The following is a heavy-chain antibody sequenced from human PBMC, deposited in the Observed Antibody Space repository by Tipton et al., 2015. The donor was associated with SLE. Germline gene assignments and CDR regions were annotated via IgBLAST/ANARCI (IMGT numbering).Heavy chain of an antibody. CDR1: GFSVSRNY. CDR2: IYIAGTT. CDR3: VRSSQHTFGDYPYYFDY. J-gene: IGHJ4*01. D-gene: IGHD2-21*01. Sequence: SLRLSCAASGFSVSRNYMNWVRQAPGKGLEWISVIYIAGTTWYADSVRGRFTISRDNTKNSLYLQMNSLRTEDTAFYYCVRSSQHTFGDYPYYFDYWGHGTLVTVSS. V-gene: IGHV3-53*05.